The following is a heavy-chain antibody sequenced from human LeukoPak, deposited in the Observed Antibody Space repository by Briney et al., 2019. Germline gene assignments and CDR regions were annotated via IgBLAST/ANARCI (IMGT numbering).Heavy chain of an antibody. CDR3: ASSRGYSYGYFDY. CDR1: GYSISSGYY. CDR2: IYHSGST. V-gene: IGHV4-38-2*01. Sequence: SETLSLTCAVSGYSISSGYYWGWIRQPPGKGLEWIGSIYHSGSTYYNPSLKSRVTISVDKSKNQFSLKLSSVTAADTAVYYCASSRGYSYGYFDYWGQGTLVTVSS. D-gene: IGHD5-18*01. J-gene: IGHJ4*02.